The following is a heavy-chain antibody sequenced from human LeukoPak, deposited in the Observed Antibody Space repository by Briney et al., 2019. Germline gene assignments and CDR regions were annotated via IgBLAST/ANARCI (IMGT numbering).Heavy chain of an antibody. Sequence: RRASVKVSCKASGYTFSSYGITWVRQAPGQGLEWMGWIGASNGNTKYAQKAQGRVTMTADTSTSTAYMELRSLRSDDTAVYYCARVAGSDGYNPFDYWGQGTLVTVSS. CDR3: ARVAGSDGYNPFDY. D-gene: IGHD5-24*01. CDR2: IGASNGNT. V-gene: IGHV1-18*01. J-gene: IGHJ4*02. CDR1: GYTFSSYG.